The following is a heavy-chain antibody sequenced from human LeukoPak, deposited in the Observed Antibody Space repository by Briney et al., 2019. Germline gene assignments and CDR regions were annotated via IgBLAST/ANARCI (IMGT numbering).Heavy chain of an antibody. D-gene: IGHD3-22*01. V-gene: IGHV3-23*01. CDR1: GFTFSSYG. Sequence: PGGSLRLSCAASGFTFSSYGMSWVRQAPGKGLEWVSAISGSGGITYYADSVKGRFTIPRDNSKNTLYLQMNSLRAEDTAVYYCAKASAPSYYYDSSGYYFDYWGQGTLVTVSS. CDR3: AKASAPSYYYDSSGYYFDY. CDR2: ISGSGGIT. J-gene: IGHJ4*02.